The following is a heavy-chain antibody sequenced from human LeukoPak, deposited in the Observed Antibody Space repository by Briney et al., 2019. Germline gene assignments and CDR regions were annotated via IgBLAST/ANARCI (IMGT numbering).Heavy chain of an antibody. J-gene: IGHJ5*02. V-gene: IGHV1-8*01. CDR3: ARAMGYCSGGSCYDWFDP. Sequence: GASMKVSCKASGYTFTSYDINWVRQATGQGLEWMGWMNPNSGNTGYAQKFQGRVTMTRNTSISTAYMELSSLRSEDTAVYYCARAMGYCSGGSCYDWFDPWGQGTLVTVSS. D-gene: IGHD2-15*01. CDR2: MNPNSGNT. CDR1: GYTFTSYD.